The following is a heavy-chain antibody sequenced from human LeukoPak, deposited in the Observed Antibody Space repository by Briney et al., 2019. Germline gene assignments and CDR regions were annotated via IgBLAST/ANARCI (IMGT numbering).Heavy chain of an antibody. J-gene: IGHJ5*02. CDR1: GGSISSGDYY. Sequence: PSETLSLTCTVSGGSISSGDYYWSWIRQPPGKGLEWIGYIYYSGSTYYNPSLKSRVTISVDTSKNQFSLKLSSVTAADTAVYYCARALYDFWSGYVNWFDPWGQGTLVTVSS. CDR2: IYYSGST. D-gene: IGHD3-3*01. CDR3: ARALYDFWSGYVNWFDP. V-gene: IGHV4-30-4*01.